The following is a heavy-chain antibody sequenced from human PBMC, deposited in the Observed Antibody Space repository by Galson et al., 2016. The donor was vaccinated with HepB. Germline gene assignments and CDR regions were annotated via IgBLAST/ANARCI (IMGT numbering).Heavy chain of an antibody. D-gene: IGHD1/OR15-1a*01. J-gene: IGHJ4*02. Sequence: SLRLSCAASGFTFSSYWMHWVRQAPGKGLEWVALIWNDGSNKYYADSVKGRFTISRDNSKNTLYLQMNSLRVEDTAVYYCAKGTTLQVHFGYFDHWGQGTLVTVSS. CDR1: GFTFSSYW. V-gene: IGHV3-33*06. CDR3: AKGTTLQVHFGYFDH. CDR2: IWNDGSNK.